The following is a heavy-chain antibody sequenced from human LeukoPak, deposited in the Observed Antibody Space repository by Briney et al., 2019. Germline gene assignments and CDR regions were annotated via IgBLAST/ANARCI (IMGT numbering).Heavy chain of an antibody. CDR3: ARGAPGSYCSGGSCPYFDY. CDR1: GYTFTSYD. CDR2: VNPNSGHT. Sequence: ASVKVSCKASGYTFTSYDVNWVRQATGQGLEWMGWVNPNSGHTGYAQKFQGRVTLATNTSVSTAYMELSSLRSEDTAIYYCARGAPGSYCSGGSCPYFDYWGQGTLVSVSS. D-gene: IGHD2-15*01. V-gene: IGHV1-8*01. J-gene: IGHJ4*02.